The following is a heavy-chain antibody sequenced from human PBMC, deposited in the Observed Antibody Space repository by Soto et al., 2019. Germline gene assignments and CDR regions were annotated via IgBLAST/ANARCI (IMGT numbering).Heavy chain of an antibody. CDR1: GFTVSSNY. D-gene: IGHD4-17*01. V-gene: IGHV3-53*02. J-gene: IGHJ3*02. Sequence: EVQLVETGGGLIQPGGSLRLSCAASGFTVSSNYMSWVRQAPGKGLEWVSVIYSGGSTYYADYVKGRFTISRDNSKNTLYLQMNSLRAEDTAAYYCARDLTNYGEPDAAFDIWGQGTMVTVSS. CDR3: ARDLTNYGEPDAAFDI. CDR2: IYSGGST.